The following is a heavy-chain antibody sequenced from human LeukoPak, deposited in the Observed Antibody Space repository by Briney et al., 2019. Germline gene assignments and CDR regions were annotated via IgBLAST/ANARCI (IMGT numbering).Heavy chain of an antibody. D-gene: IGHD3-22*01. Sequence: PSETLSLTCTVSGGSISTYYWSWIRQPPGKGLDWIGYIYYSGSTNYNPSLKCRVTISVDTSKNQFSLNLISVTAADTAVYYCARGTAQTVNTYAFDIWGRGTMVTVSS. CDR3: ARGTAQTVNTYAFDI. J-gene: IGHJ3*02. V-gene: IGHV4-59*13. CDR1: GGSISTYY. CDR2: IYYSGST.